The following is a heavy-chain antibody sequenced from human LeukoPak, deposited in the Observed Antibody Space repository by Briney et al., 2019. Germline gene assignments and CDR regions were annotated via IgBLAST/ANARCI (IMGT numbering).Heavy chain of an antibody. CDR2: ISGSGGST. V-gene: IGHV3-23*01. Sequence: PGGSLRLSCAASGFTFSDYAMSWVRQAPGKGLEWVSAISGSGGSTYYADSVKGRFTISRDNSKNTLYLQMNSLRAEDTAVYYCATDGRDRVREDFWSTWGQGTLVTVSS. CDR1: GFTFSDYA. D-gene: IGHD3-3*01. J-gene: IGHJ5*02. CDR3: ATDGRDRVREDFWST.